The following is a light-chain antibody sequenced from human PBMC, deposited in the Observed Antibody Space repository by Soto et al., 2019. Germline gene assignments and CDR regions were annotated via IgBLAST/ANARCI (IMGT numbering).Light chain of an antibody. CDR1: SSDVGAYNY. J-gene: IGLJ1*01. Sequence: QSVLTQPASVSGSPGQSITISCTGSSSDVGAYNYVSWYQHHPDKAPKLVIYDVTNRPSGVSNRFSGSKSGNTASLTISGLQAEDEAEYYCNSYTSSTTPYVFGTGTKLTVL. CDR2: DVT. V-gene: IGLV2-14*03. CDR3: NSYTSSTTPYV.